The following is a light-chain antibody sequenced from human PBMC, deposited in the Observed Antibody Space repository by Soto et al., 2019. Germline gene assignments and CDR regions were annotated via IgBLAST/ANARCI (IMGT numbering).Light chain of an antibody. V-gene: IGLV2-11*01. J-gene: IGLJ1*01. CDR3: SSFAGGNTWYV. CDR2: YVS. CDR1: SSDVGAYNY. Sequence: QSALTQPRSVSGSPGQSVTISCTGTSSDVGAYNYVSWYQHHPGKAPKLIIFYVSERSSGVPDRFSGSKSGNTASLTISGLQAEDEADYHCSSFAGGNTWYVFGTGTKLTVL.